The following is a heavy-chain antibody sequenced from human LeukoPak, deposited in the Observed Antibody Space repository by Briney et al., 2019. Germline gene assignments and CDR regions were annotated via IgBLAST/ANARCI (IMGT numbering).Heavy chain of an antibody. CDR1: GFTFSSYG. Sequence: GGSLRLSCAASGFTFSSYGMRWVRQAPGKGLEWVANIKQDGSEKYYVDSVKGRFTISRDNAKNSLYLQMNSLRAEDTAVYYCATDVVLWFGATIWGQGTLVTVSS. CDR3: ATDVVLWFGATI. CDR2: IKQDGSEK. V-gene: IGHV3-7*03. D-gene: IGHD3-10*01. J-gene: IGHJ4*02.